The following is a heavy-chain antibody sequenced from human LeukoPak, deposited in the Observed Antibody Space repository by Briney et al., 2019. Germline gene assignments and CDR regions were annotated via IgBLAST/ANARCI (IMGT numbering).Heavy chain of an antibody. Sequence: GGSLRLSCAASGFTFSSYAMSWVRQAPGKGLEWVSCINSDGSSTSYADSVKGRFTISRDNAKNTLYLQMNSLRAEDTAVYYCARGLTTLTTSVDYWGQGTLVTVSS. D-gene: IGHD4-17*01. V-gene: IGHV3-74*01. CDR3: ARGLTTLTTSVDY. CDR2: INSDGSST. J-gene: IGHJ4*02. CDR1: GFTFSSYA.